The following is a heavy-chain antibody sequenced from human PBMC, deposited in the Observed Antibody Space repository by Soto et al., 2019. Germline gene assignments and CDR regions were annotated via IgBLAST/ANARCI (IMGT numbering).Heavy chain of an antibody. CDR1: GGSISSSSYY. CDR2: IYYSAST. D-gene: IGHD4-4*01. V-gene: IGHV4-39*01. J-gene: IGHJ4*02. CDR3: ASLVGYSNYFSVPGPRPYYFDY. Sequence: SETLSLTCTVSGGSISSSSYYWGWIRQPPGKGQEWIGSIYYSASTYYNPSLKSRVTISVDTSKNQFSLQLSSVTAADTAVYYCASLVGYSNYFSVPGPRPYYFDYWGQGTLVTVSS.